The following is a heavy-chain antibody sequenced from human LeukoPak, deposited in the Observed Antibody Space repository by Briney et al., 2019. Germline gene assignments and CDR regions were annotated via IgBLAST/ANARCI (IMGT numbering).Heavy chain of an antibody. CDR1: GFTFSRYW. CDR3: ARGPSAYPKCFDY. J-gene: IGHJ4*02. Sequence: GGSLRLSCAASGFTFSRYWMHWVRQAPGKGLVWVARIRSDGTITSYADSVKGRFTISRDNSKNTLYLQMNSLRAEDTAVYYCARGPSAYPKCFDYWGQGTLVTVSS. D-gene: IGHD5-12*01. V-gene: IGHV3-74*01. CDR2: IRSDGTIT.